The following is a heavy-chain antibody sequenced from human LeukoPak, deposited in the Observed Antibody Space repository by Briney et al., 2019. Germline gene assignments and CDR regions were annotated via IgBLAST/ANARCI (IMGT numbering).Heavy chain of an antibody. CDR3: AKDYYYDSSGPFDY. J-gene: IGHJ4*02. CDR2: ISWNSGSI. D-gene: IGHD3-22*01. V-gene: IGHV3-9*03. CDR1: GFTFDDYA. Sequence: SRSLRLSCAASGFTFDDYAMHWVRQAPGKGLEWVSGISWNSGSIGYADSVKGRFTISGDNAKNSLYLQMNSLRAEDMALYYCAKDYYYDSSGPFDYWGQGTLVTVSS.